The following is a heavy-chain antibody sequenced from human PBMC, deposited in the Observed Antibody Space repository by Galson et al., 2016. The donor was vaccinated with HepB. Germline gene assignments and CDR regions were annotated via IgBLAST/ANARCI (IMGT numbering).Heavy chain of an antibody. CDR2: IKSKTDGGTT. CDR3: TGKTFWSGYSSVGMDV. V-gene: IGHV3-15*07. D-gene: IGHD3-3*01. J-gene: IGHJ6*02. CDR1: GFTFTSAW. Sequence: SLRLSCAASGFTFTSAWMNWVRQAPGKGLEWVGRIKSKTDGGTTDYAAPVKGRFTISRDDSKNTLYVQMSSLKTDDTAVYYCTGKTFWSGYSSVGMDVWGQVTTVTVSS.